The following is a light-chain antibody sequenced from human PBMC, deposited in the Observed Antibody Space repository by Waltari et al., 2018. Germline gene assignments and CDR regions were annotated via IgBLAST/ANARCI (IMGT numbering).Light chain of an antibody. CDR1: SSDAGGYNP. J-gene: IGLJ2*01. Sequence: QSALTQPPSASGSPGQSVTISCTGTSSDAGGYNPVSWYQQHPGKAPKLMIYEVTKRPSGVPDRFSGSKSGNTASLTVSGLQAEDEAGYYCSSYAGSNKYVLFGGGTKLTVL. CDR3: SSYAGSNKYVL. CDR2: EVT. V-gene: IGLV2-8*01.